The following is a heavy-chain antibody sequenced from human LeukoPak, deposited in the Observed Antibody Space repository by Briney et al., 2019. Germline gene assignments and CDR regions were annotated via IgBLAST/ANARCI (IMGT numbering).Heavy chain of an antibody. CDR1: GGSISSGGYY. V-gene: IGHV4-31*03. J-gene: IGHJ4*02. Sequence: SETLSLTCTVSGGSISSGGYYWSWIRQHPGKGLEWIGYIYYSGSTYYTPSLKSRVTISVDTSQNQFSLKLSSVTAADTAVYYCARVKGVRRGKYYDSSGFFDYWGQGTLVTVSS. D-gene: IGHD3-22*01. CDR3: ARVKGVRRGKYYDSSGFFDY. CDR2: IYYSGST.